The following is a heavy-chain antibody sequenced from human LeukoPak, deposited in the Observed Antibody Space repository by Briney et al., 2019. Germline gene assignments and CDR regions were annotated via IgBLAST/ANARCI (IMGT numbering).Heavy chain of an antibody. J-gene: IGHJ4*02. Sequence: GGSLRLSCAASGFTVSSNYMSWVRQAPGKGLEWVSVIYNDGTTYYADSVKGRFTISRDNSKNTLYLQMNSLRAEDTAVYYCAHISSSWPDYWGQGTLVTVSS. CDR3: AHISSSWPDY. V-gene: IGHV3-53*01. CDR1: GFTVSSNY. D-gene: IGHD6-13*01. CDR2: IYNDGTT.